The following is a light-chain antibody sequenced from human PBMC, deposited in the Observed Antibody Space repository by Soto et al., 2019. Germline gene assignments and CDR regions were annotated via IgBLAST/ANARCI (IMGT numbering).Light chain of an antibody. CDR3: TSYSRYRVLV. Sequence: QSALTQPPSASGSPGQSVTISCTGTSSDIGGYKYVSWYQQHPGKAPKLIIFEVSNRPSGVSDRFSGSNCGNTASLTISGLQAEDEADYYCTSYSRYRVLVFGGGTKVTVL. CDR2: EVS. J-gene: IGLJ3*02. CDR1: SSDIGGYKY. V-gene: IGLV2-14*01.